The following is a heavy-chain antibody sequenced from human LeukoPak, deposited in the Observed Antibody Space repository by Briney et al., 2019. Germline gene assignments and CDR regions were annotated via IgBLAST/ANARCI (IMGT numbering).Heavy chain of an antibody. D-gene: IGHD6-13*01. CDR2: INPSGAST. CDR1: GYTFTSHY. CDR3: ARGIVTAAGTGGWYFDY. J-gene: IGHJ4*02. V-gene: IGHV1-46*01. Sequence: ASVKVSCKASGYTFTSHYLHWVRQAPGQGLEWMSIINPSGASTSYEQKFQGGVTMTSDTSTSRVYMELSSLRSEDTAVYYCARGIVTAAGTGGWYFDYWGQGTLVTVSS.